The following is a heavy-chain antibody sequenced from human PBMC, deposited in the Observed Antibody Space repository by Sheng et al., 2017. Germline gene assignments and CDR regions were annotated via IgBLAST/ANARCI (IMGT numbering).Heavy chain of an antibody. CDR2: ISGSGGST. Sequence: TASGFTFSSYAMSWVRQAPGKGLEWVSAISGSGGSTYYVDSVKGRFTISRDSSKNTLYLQMNSLRAEDTAVYYCARESGIYYPKTHWGQGTLVTVSS. CDR3: ARESGIYYPKTH. V-gene: IGHV3-23*01. D-gene: IGHD1-26*01. J-gene: IGHJ4*02. CDR1: GFTFSSYA.